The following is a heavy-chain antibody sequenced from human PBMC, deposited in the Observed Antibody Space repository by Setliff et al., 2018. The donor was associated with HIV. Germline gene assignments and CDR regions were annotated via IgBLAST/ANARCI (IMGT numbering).Heavy chain of an antibody. CDR3: ARSGWIQLWFNYYYDMDV. Sequence: GASVKVSCKASGYTFTSYDINWVRRATGQGLEWMGWMNPNSGNTGYAQKFQGRVTMTRNTSISTAYMELSSLRSEDTAVYYCARSGWIQLWFNYYYDMDVWGQGTTVTVSS. CDR1: GYTFTSYD. V-gene: IGHV1-8*01. D-gene: IGHD5-18*01. J-gene: IGHJ6*02. CDR2: MNPNSGNT.